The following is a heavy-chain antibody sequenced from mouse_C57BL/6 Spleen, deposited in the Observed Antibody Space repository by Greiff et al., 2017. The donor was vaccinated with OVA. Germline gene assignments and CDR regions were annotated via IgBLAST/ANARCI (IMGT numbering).Heavy chain of an antibody. CDR3: ARTHYYGSWFAY. V-gene: IGHV5-17*01. CDR1: GFTFSDYG. J-gene: IGHJ3*01. Sequence: EVKLVESGGGLVKPGGSLTLSCAASGFTFSDYGMHWVRQAPEKGLEWVAYISSGSSTIYYADTVKGRFTISRDNAKNTLFLQMTSLRSEDTAMYYCARTHYYGSWFAYWGQGTLVTVSA. CDR2: ISSGSSTI. D-gene: IGHD1-1*01.